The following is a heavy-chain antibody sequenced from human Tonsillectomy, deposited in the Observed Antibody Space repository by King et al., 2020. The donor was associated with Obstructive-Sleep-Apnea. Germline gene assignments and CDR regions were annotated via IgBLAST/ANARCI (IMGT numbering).Heavy chain of an antibody. V-gene: IGHV3-48*03. CDR3: AREGGYYDSSGYAPIFDY. Sequence: QLVQSGGGLVQPGGSLRLSCGASGFTFRSYSLPGVRQAPGKGLECLSYISSCGTTIYYSDFVQGRFTISRNNAKNSLSLQIISLSAEDTAVYLFAREGGYYDSSGYAPIFDYWGQGTLVTVSS. CDR1: GFTFRSYS. D-gene: IGHD3-22*01. CDR2: ISSCGTTI. J-gene: IGHJ4*02.